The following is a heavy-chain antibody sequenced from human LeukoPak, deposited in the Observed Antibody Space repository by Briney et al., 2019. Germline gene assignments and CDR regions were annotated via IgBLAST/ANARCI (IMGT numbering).Heavy chain of an antibody. CDR2: ISYDGSNK. J-gene: IGHJ4*02. D-gene: IGHD6-13*01. CDR1: GFTFSSYG. Sequence: GSLRLSCAASGFTFSSYGMHWVRQAPGKGLEWVAVISYDGSNKYYADSVKGRFTISRDNSKNTLYLQMNSLRAEDTAVYYCAKVSSSWYGDNYFDYWGQGTLVTVSS. CDR3: AKVSSSWYGDNYFDY. V-gene: IGHV3-30*18.